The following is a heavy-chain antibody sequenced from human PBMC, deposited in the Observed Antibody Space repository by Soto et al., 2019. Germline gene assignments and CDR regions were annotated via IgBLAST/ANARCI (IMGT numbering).Heavy chain of an antibody. Sequence: QVQLVESGGGVVQPGRSLRLSCAASGFTFSSYGMHWVRQAPGKGLEWVAVIWYDGSNKYYADSVKGRFTISRDNXXNTLYLQMNSLRAEDTAVYYCARDSQQLVPDYFDYWGQGTLVTVSS. CDR2: IWYDGSNK. CDR1: GFTFSSYG. CDR3: ARDSQQLVPDYFDY. V-gene: IGHV3-33*01. D-gene: IGHD6-13*01. J-gene: IGHJ4*02.